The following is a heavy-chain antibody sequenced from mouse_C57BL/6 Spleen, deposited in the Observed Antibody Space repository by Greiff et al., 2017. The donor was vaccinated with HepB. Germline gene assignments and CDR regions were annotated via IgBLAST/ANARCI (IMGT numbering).Heavy chain of an antibody. CDR2: VYPYNGGT. J-gene: IGHJ4*01. V-gene: IGHV1-36*01. Sequence: EVKLVESGPVLVKPGPSVKISCKASGFTFTDYYMHWVKQSHGKSLEWIGLVYPYNGGTSYNQKFKGKATLTVDTSSSTAYMELNSLTSEDSAVYDCARSSLGSSSYYAMDYWGQGTSVTVSS. CDR1: GFTFTDYY. CDR3: ARSSLGSSSYYAMDY. D-gene: IGHD1-1*01.